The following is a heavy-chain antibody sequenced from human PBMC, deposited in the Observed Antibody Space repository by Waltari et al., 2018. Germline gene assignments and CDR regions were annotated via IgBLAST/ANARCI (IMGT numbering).Heavy chain of an antibody. CDR2: INHSGST. D-gene: IGHD2-2*02. J-gene: IGHJ3*02. Sequence: QVQLQQWGAGLLKPSETLSLTCAVYGGSFSGYYWSWLRQPPGKGLEWIGEINHSGSTNYNPSRKSRVTISVDTSKNQFSLKLSSVTAADTAVYYCARFRCSSTSGYTYDAFDIWGQGTMVTVSS. V-gene: IGHV4-34*01. CDR1: GGSFSGYY. CDR3: ARFRCSSTSGYTYDAFDI.